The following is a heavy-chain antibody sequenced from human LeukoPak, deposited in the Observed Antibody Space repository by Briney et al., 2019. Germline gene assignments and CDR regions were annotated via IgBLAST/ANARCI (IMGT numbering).Heavy chain of an antibody. CDR2: IYNSGST. V-gene: IGHV4-61*05. D-gene: IGHD6-19*01. J-gene: IGHJ4*02. CDR3: ARGSGWYGS. Sequence: SETLSLTCTVSGGSIGSSSYYWGWIRQPPGKGLEWIGYIYNSGSTNYNPTLKSRVTISVDTSKNQFSLKLSSVTAADTAVYYCARGSGWYGSWGQGTLVTVSS. CDR1: GGSIGSSSYY.